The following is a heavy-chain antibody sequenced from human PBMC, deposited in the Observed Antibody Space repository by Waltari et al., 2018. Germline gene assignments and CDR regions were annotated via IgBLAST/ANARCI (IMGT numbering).Heavy chain of an antibody. D-gene: IGHD6-13*01. J-gene: IGHJ4*02. CDR2: ISYEGSNK. V-gene: IGHV3-30*03. CDR1: GFTFSSYG. Sequence: QVQLVESGGGVVQPGRSLRLSCAASGFTFSSYGMHWVRQAPGKGLEWVAVISYEGSNKYYAGSVKGRFTISRDNSKNTLYLQMNSLRAEDTAVYYCARVYSSSEYWGQGTLVTVSS. CDR3: ARVYSSSEY.